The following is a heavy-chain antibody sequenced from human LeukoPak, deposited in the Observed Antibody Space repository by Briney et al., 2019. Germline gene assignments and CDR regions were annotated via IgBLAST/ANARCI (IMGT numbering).Heavy chain of an antibody. Sequence: GGSLRLSCAASGFTFSNAWMSWVRQAPGKGLEWVAVISYDGSNKYYADSVKGRCTISRDKSKNTVYLQMNSLRAEDTAVYYCAKEAGYSYGFDYWGQGTLVTVSS. D-gene: IGHD5-18*01. J-gene: IGHJ4*02. CDR3: AKEAGYSYGFDY. CDR2: ISYDGSNK. V-gene: IGHV3-30*18. CDR1: GFTFSNAW.